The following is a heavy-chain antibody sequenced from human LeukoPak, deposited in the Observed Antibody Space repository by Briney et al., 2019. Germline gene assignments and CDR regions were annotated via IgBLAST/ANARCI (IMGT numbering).Heavy chain of an antibody. V-gene: IGHV4-38-2*02. CDR3: ARNLIPEQLVLNF. Sequence: SETLSLTCTVSGYSISSGYYWGWIRQPPGKGLEWIGSIYHSGSTYYNPSLKSRVTISVDTSKNQFSLNLKSVTPEDTAVYYCARNLIPEQLVLNFWGQGTLVAVSS. J-gene: IGHJ4*02. D-gene: IGHD6-13*01. CDR1: GYSISSGYY. CDR2: IYHSGST.